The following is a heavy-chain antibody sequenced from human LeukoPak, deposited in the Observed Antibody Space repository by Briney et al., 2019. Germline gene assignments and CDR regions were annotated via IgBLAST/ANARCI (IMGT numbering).Heavy chain of an antibody. Sequence: SETLSLTCTVSGGSISSSSYNWGWIRQPPGKELEWVGSIYYSGSTYYNPSLKSRVTLSVDTTKSHFSLHLSSVTAADTAVYYCARHLGTYRDGAFHIWGRGTMVTVSS. CDR3: ARHLGTYRDGAFHI. CDR2: IYYSGST. CDR1: GGSISSSSYN. V-gene: IGHV4-39*02. J-gene: IGHJ3*02. D-gene: IGHD3-16*02.